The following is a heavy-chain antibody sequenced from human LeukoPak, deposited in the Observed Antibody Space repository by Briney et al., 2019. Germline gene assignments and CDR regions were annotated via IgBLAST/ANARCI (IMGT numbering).Heavy chain of an antibody. Sequence: PGGSLRLSCAASGFTFSDYYMSWIRQAPGKGLEWVSYISSSGTTIYYADSVKGRFTISRDNAKNSLYLQMNSLRAEDTAVYYCARDSTLAPDFDYWGQGTLVTVSS. CDR2: ISSSGTTI. CDR3: ARDSTLAPDFDY. J-gene: IGHJ4*02. V-gene: IGHV3-11*01. D-gene: IGHD2-15*01. CDR1: GFTFSDYY.